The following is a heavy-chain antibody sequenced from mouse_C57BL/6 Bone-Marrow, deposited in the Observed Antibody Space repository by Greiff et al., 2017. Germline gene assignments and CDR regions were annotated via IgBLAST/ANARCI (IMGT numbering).Heavy chain of an antibody. V-gene: IGHV5-17*01. Sequence: EVKLQESGGGLVKPGGSLKLSCAASGFTFSDSGMHWVRQAPEKGLEWVAYISSGSSTIYYADTVKGRFTISRDNAKNTLFLQMTSLRSEDTAMYYCARYLGDYWGQGTTLTVSS. J-gene: IGHJ2*01. CDR1: GFTFSDSG. CDR2: ISSGSSTI. D-gene: IGHD3-3*01. CDR3: ARYLGDY.